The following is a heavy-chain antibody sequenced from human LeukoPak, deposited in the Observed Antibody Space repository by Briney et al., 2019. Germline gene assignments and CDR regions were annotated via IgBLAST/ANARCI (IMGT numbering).Heavy chain of an antibody. V-gene: IGHV4-39*07. Sequence: SETLSLTCTVSGGSISSSSYYWGWIRQPPGKGLEWSGSIYYSGSTYYNPSLKSRVTISVDTSKNQFSLKLSSVTAAYTAVYYCAVTPDILTAHIDYWGQGTLVTVSS. CDR2: IYYSGST. CDR3: AVTPDILTAHIDY. D-gene: IGHD3-9*01. CDR1: GGSISSSSYY. J-gene: IGHJ4*02.